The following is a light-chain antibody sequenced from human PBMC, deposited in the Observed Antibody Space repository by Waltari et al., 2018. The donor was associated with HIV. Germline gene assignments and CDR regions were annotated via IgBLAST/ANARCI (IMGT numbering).Light chain of an antibody. J-gene: IGLJ2*01. CDR1: ALAKHY. Sequence: SYELTQPFSVSVSPGQTARITCSGDALAKHYALWSQQKSGQAPVLVIYEDSKRPSGIPERFSGSSSGTVATLTISGAQVEDESDYYCYSTDTSGHHRVFGGGTKLTVL. CDR2: EDS. CDR3: YSTDTSGHHRV. V-gene: IGLV3-10*01.